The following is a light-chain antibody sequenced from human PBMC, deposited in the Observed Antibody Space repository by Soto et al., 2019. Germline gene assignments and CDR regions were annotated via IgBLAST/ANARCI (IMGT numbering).Light chain of an antibody. J-gene: IGKJ1*01. V-gene: IGKV3-20*01. CDR2: GAS. Sequence: EIVLTQSPGTLSLSPGERATLSCMASQSVSSSYLAWYQQKPGQAPRLLIYGASSRATGIPDRFSGSGSGTDFTLTISRLEPEDSAVYYCQQCSFSPRTFGQGTKVDNK. CDR3: QQCSFSPRT. CDR1: QSVSSSY.